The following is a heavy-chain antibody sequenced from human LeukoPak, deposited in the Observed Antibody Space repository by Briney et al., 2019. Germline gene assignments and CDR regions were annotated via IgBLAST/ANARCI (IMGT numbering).Heavy chain of an antibody. CDR3: ARDGYGGGAFDI. J-gene: IGHJ3*02. CDR1: GYSITSGYY. V-gene: IGHV4-38-2*02. CDR2: IYHSGST. Sequence: PSETLSLTCTVSGYSITSGYYWGWIRQPPGKGLEWIGSIYHSGSTYYNPSLKSRVTISVDTSKNQFSLKLSSVTAADTAVYYCARDGYGGGAFDIWGQGTMVTVSS. D-gene: IGHD5-12*01.